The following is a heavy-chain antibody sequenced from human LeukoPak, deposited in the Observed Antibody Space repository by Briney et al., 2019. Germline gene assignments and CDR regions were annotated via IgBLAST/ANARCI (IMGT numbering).Heavy chain of an antibody. D-gene: IGHD5-18*01. CDR3: ARERYSYGNDGFDM. CDR2: VTSDGGST. Sequence: GGSLRLSCAASGFTFTRHYMPWVRQAPGKGLVWVSRVTSDGGSTSYADSVKGRFTISRDNAKNTLHLQMNSLRAEDTAVYFCARERYSYGNDGFDMWGQGTMVIVSS. J-gene: IGHJ3*02. CDR1: GFTFTRHY. V-gene: IGHV3-74*01.